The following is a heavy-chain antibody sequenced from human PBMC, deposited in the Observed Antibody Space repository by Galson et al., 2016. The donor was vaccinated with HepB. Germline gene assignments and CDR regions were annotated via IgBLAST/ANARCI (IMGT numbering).Heavy chain of an antibody. D-gene: IGHD4-17*01. Sequence: SLRLSCAASGFSFSSDDMHWVRQTAGKGLEWVAGIRVDGNNQFYGDSVKGRFTISRDNSRHTVYLQMNSLRGEDTGVYYCARDGTTPRKFAAYDIWGQVTVVTVSS. CDR2: IRVDGNNQ. CDR3: ARDGTTPRKFAAYDI. V-gene: IGHV3-33*01. CDR1: GFSFSSDD. J-gene: IGHJ3*02.